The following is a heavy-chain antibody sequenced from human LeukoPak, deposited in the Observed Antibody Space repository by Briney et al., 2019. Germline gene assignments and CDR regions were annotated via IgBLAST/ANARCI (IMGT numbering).Heavy chain of an antibody. V-gene: IGHV3-7*02. D-gene: IGHD5-24*01. CDR2: IKQDGSEK. CDR3: ARTSVEMATIPDAFDI. Sequence: GGSLRLSCAASGFTFSNYWMSWVRQAPGKGLEWVANIKQDGSEKHYVDSVKGRFTISRDNAKNSLYLQMNSLGAEDTAVYYCARTSVEMATIPDAFDIWGQGTMVTVSS. J-gene: IGHJ3*02. CDR1: GFTFSNYW.